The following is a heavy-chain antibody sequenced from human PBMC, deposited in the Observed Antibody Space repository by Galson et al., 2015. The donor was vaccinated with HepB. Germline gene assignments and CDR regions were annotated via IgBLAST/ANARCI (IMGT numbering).Heavy chain of an antibody. CDR3: TRGDYGGPLDY. V-gene: IGHV3-49*04. CDR2: IRGKAFGETI. CDR1: GFTFGDYA. J-gene: IGHJ4*02. D-gene: IGHD4-23*01. Sequence: LRLSCATSGFTFGDYAVSWVRQAPGKGLEWVGFIRGKAFGETIQYAASVKGRFTISRDDSKSIAYLQMNSLKIEDTAVYYCTRGDYGGPLDYWGQGTLVTVSS.